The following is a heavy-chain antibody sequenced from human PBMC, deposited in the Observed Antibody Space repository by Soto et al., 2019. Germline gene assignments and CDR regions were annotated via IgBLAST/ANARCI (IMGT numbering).Heavy chain of an antibody. CDR3: ASKRYCSGGSCYDDY. D-gene: IGHD2-15*01. Sequence: SETLSLTCTVSGGSISSSNYYWGWIRQPPGMGLEWIGTIYYSGSIYYNPSLKSRVTISVDTSKNQFSLKLSSVTAADTAVYHCASKRYCSGGSCYDDYWGQGTLVTVSS. V-gene: IGHV4-39*01. J-gene: IGHJ4*02. CDR2: IYYSGSI. CDR1: GGSISSSNYY.